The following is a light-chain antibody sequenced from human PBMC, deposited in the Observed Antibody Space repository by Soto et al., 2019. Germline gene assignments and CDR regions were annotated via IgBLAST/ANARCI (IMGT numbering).Light chain of an antibody. CDR2: DAS. CDR3: QQYDNLSIT. Sequence: DIQMTQSPSSLSASVGDRVTITCQASQDISNYLNWYQQKPGKAPKLLIYDASNLETGVPSRFSGSGSGTDFTLTISILQPEDIATYYCQQYDNLSITFGQGTRLEIK. CDR1: QDISNY. V-gene: IGKV1-33*01. J-gene: IGKJ5*01.